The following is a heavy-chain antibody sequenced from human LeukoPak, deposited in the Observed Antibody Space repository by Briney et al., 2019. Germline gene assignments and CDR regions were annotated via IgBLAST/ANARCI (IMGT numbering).Heavy chain of an antibody. CDR1: GYSISSGFY. J-gene: IGHJ6*03. CDR3: ARGDCSSTICYSPMDV. CDR2: IYHSGST. Sequence: SETLSLTRTVSGYSISSGFYWVWIRQPPGKGLEWIGSIYHSGSTNYNPSLKSRVTISVDTSKNQFSLKVSSVTAADTAVYYCARGDCSSTICYSPMDVWGKGTTVTVSS. D-gene: IGHD2-2*01. V-gene: IGHV4-38-2*02.